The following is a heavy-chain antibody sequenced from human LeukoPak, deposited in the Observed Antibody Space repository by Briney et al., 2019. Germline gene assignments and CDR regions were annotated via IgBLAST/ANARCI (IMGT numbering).Heavy chain of an antibody. CDR1: GGSFSGYY. Sequence: SETLSLTCAVYGGSFSGYYWSWIRQPPGKGLEWIGEISHSGSTNYNPSLKSRVTISVDTSKNQFSLKLSSVTAADTAVYYCARRDYVWGSYRFDYWGQGTLVTVSS. J-gene: IGHJ4*02. D-gene: IGHD3-16*02. CDR3: ARRDYVWGSYRFDY. CDR2: ISHSGST. V-gene: IGHV4-34*01.